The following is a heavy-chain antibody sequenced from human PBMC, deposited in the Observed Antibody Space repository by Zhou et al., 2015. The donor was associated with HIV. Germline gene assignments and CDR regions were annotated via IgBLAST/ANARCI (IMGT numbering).Heavy chain of an antibody. CDR3: ARGLSGYDSSVALDV. CDR2: MNPNTGQS. D-gene: IGHD5-12*01. CDR1: GYTFTTND. V-gene: IGHV1-8*01. J-gene: IGHJ6*02. Sequence: QVQLVQSGAEVKKPGASVKVSCKASGYTFTTNDINWVRQATGQGLEWMGWMNPNTGQSVYAQKFQGRVTMTRDTSISTAYMGLSSLRSEDTAVYYCARGLSGYDSSVALDVWGQGTTVTVSS.